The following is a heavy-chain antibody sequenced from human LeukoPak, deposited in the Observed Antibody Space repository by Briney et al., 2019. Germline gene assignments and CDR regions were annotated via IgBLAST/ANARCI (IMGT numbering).Heavy chain of an antibody. V-gene: IGHV1-2*06. CDR3: ARVPLPAAMVSPPGRWVFFDY. D-gene: IGHD2-2*01. CDR1: GYTLTDYY. Sequence: GASVKVSCKASGYTLTDYYMHWVRQAPGQGLEWMGRINPNSGGTNYAQKFQGRVTMTRDTSISTVYMELSRLRSDDTAVYYCARVPLPAAMVSPPGRWVFFDYWGQGTLVTVSS. CDR2: INPNSGGT. J-gene: IGHJ4*02.